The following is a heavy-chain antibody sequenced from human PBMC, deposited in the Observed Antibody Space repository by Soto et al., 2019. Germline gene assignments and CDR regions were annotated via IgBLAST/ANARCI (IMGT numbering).Heavy chain of an antibody. CDR3: AKVRGSIGYYYYGMDV. CDR1: GFTFSSLA. J-gene: IGHJ6*02. D-gene: IGHD3-10*01. V-gene: IGHV3-23*01. Sequence: EVQLLESGGGLVQPGGSLRLSCAASGFTFSSLAMRWVRQAPGKGLEWVSAISGSGGSTYYADSVKGRFTISRDNSKNTLYLQMNSLRAEDTAIYYCAKVRGSIGYYYYGMDVWGQGTTVTVSS. CDR2: ISGSGGST.